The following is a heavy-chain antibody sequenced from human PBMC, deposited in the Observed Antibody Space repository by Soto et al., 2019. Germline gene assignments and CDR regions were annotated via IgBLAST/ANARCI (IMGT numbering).Heavy chain of an antibody. V-gene: IGHV4-39*01. D-gene: IGHD1-1*01. CDR2: IYYSGST. CDR3: ARRTVNWFDP. J-gene: IGHJ5*02. CDR1: GVSISSSSYY. Sequence: SETLSLTCTVSGVSISSSSYYWGWIRQPPGKGLEWIGSIYYSGSTYYNPSLKSRVTISVDTSKNQFSLKLSSVTAADTAVYYCARRTVNWFDPWGQGTLVTVSS.